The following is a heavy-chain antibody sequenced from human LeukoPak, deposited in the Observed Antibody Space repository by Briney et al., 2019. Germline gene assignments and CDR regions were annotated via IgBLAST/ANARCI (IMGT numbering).Heavy chain of an antibody. Sequence: ASVKVSCKASGYTFTGYYMHWVRQAPGQGLEWMGWINPNSGGTNYAQKFQGRVTMTRDTSISTAYMELSRLRSDDTAVYYCARSRGFGELFAFHYWGQGTLVTVSS. V-gene: IGHV1-2*02. D-gene: IGHD3-10*01. CDR2: INPNSGGT. J-gene: IGHJ4*02. CDR1: GYTFTGYY. CDR3: ARSRGFGELFAFHY.